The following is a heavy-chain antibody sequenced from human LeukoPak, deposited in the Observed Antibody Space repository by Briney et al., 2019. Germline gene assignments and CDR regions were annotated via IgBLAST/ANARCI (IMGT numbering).Heavy chain of an antibody. CDR1: GFTFSNYA. CDR3: ASRYCSGGSCYNRYYFDY. V-gene: IGHV3-23*01. CDR2: ITGSGGSA. D-gene: IGHD2-15*01. J-gene: IGHJ4*02. Sequence: PGGSLRPSCAASGFTFSNYAMRWVRQTPGKGLEWVSAITGSGGSAYYADSVKGRFTISRDNSKNTLYLQINSLRAEDTAIYYCASRYCSGGSCYNRYYFDYWGQGTLVTVSS.